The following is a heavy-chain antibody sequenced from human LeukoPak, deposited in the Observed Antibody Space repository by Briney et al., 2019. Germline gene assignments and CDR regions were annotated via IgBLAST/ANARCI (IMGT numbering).Heavy chain of an antibody. V-gene: IGHV4-4*02. CDR2: IYHSGST. CDR3: ARGDFDWLLSSNWFDP. D-gene: IGHD3-9*01. CDR1: GFTFSSYAM. J-gene: IGHJ5*02. Sequence: PGGSLRLSCAASGFTFSSYAMSWVRQPPGKGLEWIGEIYHSGSTNYNPSLKSRVTISVDKSKNQFSLKLSSVTAADTAVYYCARGDFDWLLSSNWFDPWGQGTLVTVSS.